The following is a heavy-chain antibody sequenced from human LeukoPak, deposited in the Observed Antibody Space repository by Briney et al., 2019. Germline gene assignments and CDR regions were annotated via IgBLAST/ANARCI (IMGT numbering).Heavy chain of an antibody. V-gene: IGHV3-53*01. D-gene: IGHD6-13*01. CDR1: GFTVSSNS. J-gene: IGHJ4*02. CDR2: IYSDNT. Sequence: AGGSLRLSCTVSGFTVSSNSMSWVRQAPGKGLEWVSFIYSDNTHYSDSVKGRFTISRDNSKNTLYLQMNSLRAEDTAVYYCARGGPAAGRFDYWGQGTLVTVSS. CDR3: ARGGPAAGRFDY.